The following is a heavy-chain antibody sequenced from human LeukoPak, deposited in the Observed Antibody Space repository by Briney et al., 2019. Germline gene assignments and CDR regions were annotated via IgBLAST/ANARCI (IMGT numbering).Heavy chain of an antibody. CDR2: INPNSGGT. CDR3: TRGLSIATRPAFYFDY. Sequence: ASVKVSRKASGHTFTDYYMHWVRQAPGQGFDWMGWINPNSGGTNYAQKFQGRVTMTRDTSISTAYMELTSLRSDDTAVYYCTRGLSIATRPAFYFDYWGQGTLVTDSS. D-gene: IGHD6-6*01. V-gene: IGHV1-2*02. CDR1: GHTFTDYY. J-gene: IGHJ4*02.